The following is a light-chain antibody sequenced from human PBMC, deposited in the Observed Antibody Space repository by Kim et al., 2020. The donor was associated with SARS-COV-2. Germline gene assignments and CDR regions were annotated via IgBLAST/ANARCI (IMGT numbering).Light chain of an antibody. Sequence: SAGERATLSCRGSQSVSSSCLDGYQQKPGQDPRLLIYGAASRATGIPDRFSGSGSGTDFTITISRLEPEDFAVYYCQQYGSTPPTFGQGTKVDIK. V-gene: IGKV3-20*01. CDR3: QQYGSTPPT. J-gene: IGKJ1*01. CDR2: GAA. CDR1: QSVSSSC.